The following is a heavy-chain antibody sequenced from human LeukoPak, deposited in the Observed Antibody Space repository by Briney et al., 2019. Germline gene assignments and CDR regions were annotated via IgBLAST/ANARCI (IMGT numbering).Heavy chain of an antibody. Sequence: GGPLRLSCAASGFTFSSYEMNWVRQAPGKGLEWVSYITSSGSTIYYADSVTGRFTISRDNAKNSLYLQMNSLRAEDTALYYCARGGGRSSGWYLDYWGQGTLVTVSS. CDR2: ITSSGSTI. D-gene: IGHD6-25*01. CDR1: GFTFSSYE. CDR3: ARGGGRSSGWYLDY. V-gene: IGHV3-48*03. J-gene: IGHJ4*02.